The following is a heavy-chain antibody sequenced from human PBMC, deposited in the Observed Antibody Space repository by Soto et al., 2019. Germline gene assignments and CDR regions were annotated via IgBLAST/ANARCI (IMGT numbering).Heavy chain of an antibody. CDR3: ARHRTDYDFWSGYYTDPYYYYGMDV. Sequence: SETLSLTCTVSGGSISSSSYYWGWIRQPPGKGLEWIGSIYYSGGTYYNPSLKSRVTISVDTSKNQFSLKLSSVTAADTAVYYCARHRTDYDFWSGYYTDPYYYYGMDVWGQGTTVTVSS. D-gene: IGHD3-3*01. J-gene: IGHJ6*02. CDR1: GGSISSSSYY. CDR2: IYYSGGT. V-gene: IGHV4-39*01.